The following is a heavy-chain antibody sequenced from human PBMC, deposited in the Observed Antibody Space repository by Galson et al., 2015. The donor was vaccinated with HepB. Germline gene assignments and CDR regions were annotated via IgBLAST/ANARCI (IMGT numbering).Heavy chain of an antibody. J-gene: IGHJ3*02. CDR2: IIPIFGTA. Sequence: SVKVSCKAPGGTFSSYAISWVRQAPGQGLEWMGGIIPIFGTANYAQKFQGRVTITADESTSTAYMELSSLRSEDTAVYYCARRRYYDSSGYYAFDIWGQGTMVTVSS. CDR3: ARRRYYDSSGYYAFDI. CDR1: GGTFSSYA. D-gene: IGHD3-22*01. V-gene: IGHV1-69*13.